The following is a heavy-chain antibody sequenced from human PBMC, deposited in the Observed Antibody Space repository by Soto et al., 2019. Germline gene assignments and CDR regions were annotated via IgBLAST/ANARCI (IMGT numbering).Heavy chain of an antibody. V-gene: IGHV4-39*01. CDR2: VYYSGNT. CDR1: GGSISSSNYY. D-gene: IGHD6-6*01. J-gene: IGHJ6*03. Sequence: SETLSLTCTVSGGSISSSNYYWGWIRQPPGKGLEWIGSVYYSGNTYYNPSLKSRVTMSVDTSKNQFSLKLSSVTAAYTAVYYCARHSSSYYYMDVWGKGTTVTVSS. CDR3: ARHSSSYYYMDV.